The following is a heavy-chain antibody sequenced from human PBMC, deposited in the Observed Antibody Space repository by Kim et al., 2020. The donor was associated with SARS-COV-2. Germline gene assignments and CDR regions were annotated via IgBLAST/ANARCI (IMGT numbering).Heavy chain of an antibody. CDR3: ASDRWAGVNWFDP. CDR2: IYYSGST. V-gene: IGHV4-59*13. Sequence: SETLSLTCTVSGGSISSYYWSWIRQPPGKGLEWIGYIYYSGSTNYNPSLKSRVTISVATSKNQFSLKLSTVTAEDKAVYYCASDRWAGVNWFDPWCPGTLVSVSS. CDR1: GGSISSYY. D-gene: IGHD3-10*01. J-gene: IGHJ5*02.